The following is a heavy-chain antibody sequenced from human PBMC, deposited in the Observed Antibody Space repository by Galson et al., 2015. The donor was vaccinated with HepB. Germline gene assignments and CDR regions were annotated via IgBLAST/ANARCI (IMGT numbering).Heavy chain of an antibody. CDR1: GYSFTSYW. J-gene: IGHJ4*02. Sequence: QSGAEVKKPGESVKISCKGSGYSFTSYWIGWVRQMPGKGLEWMGIIQPGDSDIRYSPSFQGQVTISVDKSISTAYLQWSSPKASDTAIYYCARRVSHKWELQPRPFDYWGQGTLVTVSS. CDR3: ARRVSHKWELQPRPFDY. D-gene: IGHD1-26*01. V-gene: IGHV5-51*01. CDR2: IQPGDSDI.